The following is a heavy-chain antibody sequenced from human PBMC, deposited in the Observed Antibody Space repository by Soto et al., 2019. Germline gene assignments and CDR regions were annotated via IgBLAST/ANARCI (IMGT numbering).Heavy chain of an antibody. J-gene: IGHJ4*02. CDR2: INPYNGNT. V-gene: IGHV1-18*01. Sequence: QVQLVQSGAEVKKPGASVKVSCKASGYTFTNYGISWVRQAPGQGLEWMGWINPYNGNTNYAQKLQGTVTMTTDTSTSTAYMELRSRRSDDTAVYYCASRLAAAELVWGQGTLVTVSS. CDR3: ASRLAAAELV. D-gene: IGHD6-13*01. CDR1: GYTFTNYG.